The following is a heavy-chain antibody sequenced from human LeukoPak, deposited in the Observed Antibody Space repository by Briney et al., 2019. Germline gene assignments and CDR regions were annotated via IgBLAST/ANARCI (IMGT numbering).Heavy chain of an antibody. CDR2: INTDGSNT. Sequence: GGSLRLSCAALGFTLSSYWMHSVRQARGKRMVWVSRINTDGSNTGNADSVKGRLTISRDKAKNTLYLQMNSLRAEDTALYYCARGIYGSGTTLLDYWGQGTLVTVSS. J-gene: IGHJ4*02. D-gene: IGHD3-10*01. V-gene: IGHV3-74*01. CDR3: ARGIYGSGTTLLDY. CDR1: GFTLSSYW.